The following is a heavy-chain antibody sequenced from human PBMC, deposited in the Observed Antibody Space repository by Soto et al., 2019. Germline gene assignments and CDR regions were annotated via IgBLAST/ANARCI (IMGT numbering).Heavy chain of an antibody. CDR2: INAGNGNT. J-gene: IGHJ3*02. CDR3: ARDHETSGWYRDDAFDI. V-gene: IGHV1-3*01. D-gene: IGHD6-19*01. CDR1: GYTFTSYA. Sequence: GASVKVSCKASGYTFTSYAMHWVRQAPGQRLEWMGWINAGNGNTKYSQKFQGRVTITRDTSASTAYMELSSLRSEDTAVYYCARDHETSGWYRDDAFDIWGQGTMVTVSS.